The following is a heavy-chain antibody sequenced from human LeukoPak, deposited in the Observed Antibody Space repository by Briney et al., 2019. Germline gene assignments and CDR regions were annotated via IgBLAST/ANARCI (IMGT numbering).Heavy chain of an antibody. D-gene: IGHD2-15*01. CDR2: SDPEDGET. Sequence: GASVKVSCKVSGYTLTELSMHWVRQAPGKGLEWMGGSDPEDGETIYAQKFQGRVTMTEDTSTDTAYMELSSLRSEDTAVYYCATDLYCSGGSCYSAYFQHWGQGTLVTVSS. J-gene: IGHJ1*01. CDR1: GYTLTELS. CDR3: ATDLYCSGGSCYSAYFQH. V-gene: IGHV1-24*01.